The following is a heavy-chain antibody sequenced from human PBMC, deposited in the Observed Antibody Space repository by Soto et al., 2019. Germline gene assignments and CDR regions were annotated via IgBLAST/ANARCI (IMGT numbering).Heavy chain of an antibody. Sequence: GGSLRLSCAAPGFTFSSYAMHWVRQAPGKGLEWVEVISYEGSNQYYADSVKGRFTISRDNSKNTLYLQMNSLRAEDTAVYYCARRSHTRYFDWLLYGYFDYWGQGTLVTVSS. CDR1: GFTFSSYA. D-gene: IGHD3-9*01. V-gene: IGHV3-30-3*01. J-gene: IGHJ4*02. CDR3: ARRSHTRYFDWLLYGYFDY. CDR2: ISYEGSNQ.